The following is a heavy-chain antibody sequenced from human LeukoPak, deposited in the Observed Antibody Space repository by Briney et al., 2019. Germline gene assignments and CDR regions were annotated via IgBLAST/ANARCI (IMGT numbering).Heavy chain of an antibody. CDR1: GFTFSSYD. CDR3: ARSVICSGGTCYPGPVDY. CDR2: IGTAGDT. Sequence: GGSLRLSCVASGFTFSSYDMHWVRQATGKGLEWDSGIGTAGDTYYPDSVKGRFIISRENAKNSLYLQMNSLTAGDTAVYYCARSVICSGGTCYPGPVDYWGQGTLVTVSS. V-gene: IGHV3-13*04. J-gene: IGHJ4*02. D-gene: IGHD2-15*01.